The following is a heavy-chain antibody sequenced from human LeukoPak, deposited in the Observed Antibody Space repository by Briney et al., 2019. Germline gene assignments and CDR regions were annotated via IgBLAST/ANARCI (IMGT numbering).Heavy chain of an antibody. Sequence: GGSRRLSCATSGFTFSGSTIHWVRQAPGKGLGWIGHIRSKANSYVTIYGASVKGRFTISRDDSKNTAYLHMNSLKTEDTAVYYCVGDGHSNTGMNYWGQGTLVTVSS. CDR2: IRSKANSYVT. CDR1: GFTFSGST. CDR3: VGDGHSNTGMNY. D-gene: IGHD2/OR15-2a*01. J-gene: IGHJ4*02. V-gene: IGHV3-73*01.